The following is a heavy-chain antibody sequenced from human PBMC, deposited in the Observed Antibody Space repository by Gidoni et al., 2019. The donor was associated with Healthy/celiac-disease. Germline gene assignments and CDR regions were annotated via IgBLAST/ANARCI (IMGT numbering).Heavy chain of an antibody. V-gene: IGHV4-39*01. CDR3: ARRGDIVAPFDY. CDR1: GGSISSSSYY. J-gene: IGHJ4*02. Sequence: QLQLQESGPGLVKPSETLSLTCTVSGGSISSSSYYWGWIRQPPGKGLEWIGSIYYSGSTYYNPSLKSRVTISVDTSKNQFSLKLSSVTAADTAVYYCARRGDIVAPFDYWGQGTLVTVSS. CDR2: IYYSGST. D-gene: IGHD5-12*01.